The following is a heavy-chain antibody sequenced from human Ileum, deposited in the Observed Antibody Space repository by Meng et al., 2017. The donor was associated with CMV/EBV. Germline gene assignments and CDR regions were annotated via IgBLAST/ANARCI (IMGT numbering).Heavy chain of an antibody. J-gene: IGHJ4*02. V-gene: IGHV3-9*02. Sequence: GESLKTSCAASGFSSDDYAMHSVPQAPGKGREWVSGISWNSGGIVYADSVKGRFTISIDNAKNSLYLQMNSLRLEDTALYYCAKAWGSGYFSNPFDYWGQGTLVTVSS. CDR2: ISWNSGGI. CDR3: AKAWGSGYFSNPFDY. D-gene: IGHD3-3*01. CDR1: GFSSDDYA.